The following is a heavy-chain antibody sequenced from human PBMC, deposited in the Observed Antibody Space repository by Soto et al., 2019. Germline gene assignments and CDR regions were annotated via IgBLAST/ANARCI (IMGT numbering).Heavy chain of an antibody. CDR2: ISYDGSNK. D-gene: IGHD6-13*01. Sequence: GGSLRLSCAASGFTFSSYAMHWVRQAPGKGLEWVAVISYDGSNKYYADSVKGRFTISRDNSKNTLYLQMNSLRAEDTAVYYCARVIAAAAYYFDYWGQGTLVTVPQ. V-gene: IGHV3-30-3*01. CDR3: ARVIAAAAYYFDY. J-gene: IGHJ4*02. CDR1: GFTFSSYA.